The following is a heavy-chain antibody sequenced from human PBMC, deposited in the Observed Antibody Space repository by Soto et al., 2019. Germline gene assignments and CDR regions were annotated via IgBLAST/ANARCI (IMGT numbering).Heavy chain of an antibody. J-gene: IGHJ4*02. D-gene: IGHD1-20*01. CDR1: GGSISSGGYS. Sequence: SETLSLTCAVSGGSISSGGYSWSWIRQPPGKGLEWIGYIYHSGSTYYNPSLKSRVTMSLDTSKNQLSLRLTSVTAADTSVYYCARGTSNWSWKFDYGGQGILVTVSS. V-gene: IGHV4-30-2*02. CDR3: ARGTSNWSWKFDY. CDR2: IYHSGST.